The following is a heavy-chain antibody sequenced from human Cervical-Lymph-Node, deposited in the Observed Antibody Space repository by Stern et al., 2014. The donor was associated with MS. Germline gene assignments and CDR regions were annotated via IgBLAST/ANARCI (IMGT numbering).Heavy chain of an antibody. CDR3: ATSTGYFLLEYYFDY. CDR1: GYSFTSSW. Sequence: EVQLVESGAEVKKPGESLKISCQGSGYSFTSSWIGWGRQMPGKGLEWMGIIYPVDSDTRYNPSFQGQVTISADKSVSTAYLQWSSLKASDTAMYYCATSTGYFLLEYYFDYWGQGTLVTVSS. V-gene: IGHV5-51*01. J-gene: IGHJ4*02. D-gene: IGHD2-8*02. CDR2: IYPVDSDT.